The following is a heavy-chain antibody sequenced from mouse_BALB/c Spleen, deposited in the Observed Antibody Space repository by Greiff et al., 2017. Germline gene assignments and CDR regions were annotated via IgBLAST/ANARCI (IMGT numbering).Heavy chain of an antibody. J-gene: IGHJ1*01. CDR3: ARNKGIYGSSPWWYFDV. CDR2: IWSGGST. D-gene: IGHD1-1*01. V-gene: IGHV2-2*02. CDR1: GFSLTSYG. Sequence: VKLMESGPGLVQPSQSLSITCTVSGFSLTSYGVHWVRQSPGKGLEWLGVIWSGGSTDYNAAFISRLSISKDNSKSQVFFKMNSLQANDTAIYYCARNKGIYGSSPWWYFDVWGAGTTVTVSS.